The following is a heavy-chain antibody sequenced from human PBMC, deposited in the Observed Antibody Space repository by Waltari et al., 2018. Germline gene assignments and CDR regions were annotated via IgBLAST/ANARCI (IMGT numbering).Heavy chain of an antibody. CDR3: ASPNLGYYYGSGSYNYYGMDV. CDR2: ISPSLGIA. Sequence: QVQLVQSGAEVKKPGSSVKVSCKASGGTFSSYTISWVRQAPGQGLEWMGRISPSLGIANYAQKFQGRVTITADKSTSTAYMELSSLRSEDTAVYYCASPNLGYYYGSGSYNYYGMDVWGQGTTVTVSS. D-gene: IGHD3-10*01. J-gene: IGHJ6*02. CDR1: GGTFSSYT. V-gene: IGHV1-69*02.